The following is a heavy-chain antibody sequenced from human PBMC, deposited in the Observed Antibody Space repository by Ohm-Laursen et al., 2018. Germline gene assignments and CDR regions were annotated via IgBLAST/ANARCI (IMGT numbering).Heavy chain of an antibody. V-gene: IGHV4-4*07. CDR3: ARVGCSGGSCKATDYYYYYGMDV. CDR1: GGSISSYY. D-gene: IGHD2-15*01. CDR2: IYTSGST. Sequence: TLSLTCIVSGGSISSYYWSWIRQPAGKGLEWIGRIYTSGSTNYNPSLKSRVTMSVDTSKNQFSLKLSSVTAADTAVYYCARVGCSGGSCKATDYYYYYGMDVWGQGTTVTVSS. J-gene: IGHJ6*02.